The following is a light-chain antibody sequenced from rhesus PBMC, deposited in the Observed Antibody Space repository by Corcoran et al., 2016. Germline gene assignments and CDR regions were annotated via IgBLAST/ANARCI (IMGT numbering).Light chain of an antibody. CDR2: RAS. CDR1: QAISSY. CDR3: QQQNSYPLT. Sequence: DIQMTQSPSSLSASVGDTVTITCRASQAISSYLVWYQQKPGKAPKLLIYRASNLQSGVPSRFSGSGSGTVFTLPISRLQPEDFATYYCQQQNSYPLTFGGGTKVEIK. J-gene: IGKJ4*01. V-gene: IGKV1-25*01.